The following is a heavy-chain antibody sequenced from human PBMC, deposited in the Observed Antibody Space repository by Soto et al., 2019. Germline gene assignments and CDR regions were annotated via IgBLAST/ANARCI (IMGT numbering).Heavy chain of an antibody. D-gene: IGHD3-3*01. CDR2: IYWDDDK. CDR1: GFSLTTSGVG. J-gene: IGHJ4*02. Sequence: QITLNESGPTVVRPTETLTLTCRFSGFSLTTSGVGVGWIRQSPGKAPEWLALIYWDDDKRYRASLKSRLTNTNDTSKMQVDLTVADMDPTDTATYCCAHRVLSTLIGVVTTTAIDFDLWGQLTPVAVSS. V-gene: IGHV2-5*02. CDR3: AHRVLSTLIGVVTTTAIDFDL.